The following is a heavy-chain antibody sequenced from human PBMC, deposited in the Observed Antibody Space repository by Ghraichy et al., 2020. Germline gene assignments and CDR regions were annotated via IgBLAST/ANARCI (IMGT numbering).Heavy chain of an antibody. Sequence: SETLSLTCVVFGDSISSSHYYWGWIRQPPGQGLEWIGSIFYSGITYYNSSLKSRASISLDMSKNEMSPRLTSVTATDTAIYYCASLNPSSSWNRSPPWGRPTLGSVSS. CDR2: IFYSGIT. D-gene: IGHD6-13*01. CDR3: ASLNPSSSWNRSPP. J-gene: IGHJ5*02. CDR1: GDSISSSHYY. V-gene: IGHV4-39*01.